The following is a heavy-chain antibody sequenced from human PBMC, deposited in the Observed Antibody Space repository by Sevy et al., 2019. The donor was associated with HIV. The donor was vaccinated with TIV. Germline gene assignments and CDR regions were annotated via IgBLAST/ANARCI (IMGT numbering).Heavy chain of an antibody. CDR1: GFTFSTYW. CDR2: VNTDGRTT. D-gene: IGHD5-12*01. CDR3: ARDPGYISGYDSFDI. Sequence: GGSLRLSCAASGFTFSTYWMHWVRQAPGKGLVWDSRVNTDGRTTSYAGSVKGRFTISRDNAKNTLFLQMNSLRTEDTAVYYCARDPGYISGYDSFDIWGQGTMVTVSS. J-gene: IGHJ3*02. V-gene: IGHV3-74*01.